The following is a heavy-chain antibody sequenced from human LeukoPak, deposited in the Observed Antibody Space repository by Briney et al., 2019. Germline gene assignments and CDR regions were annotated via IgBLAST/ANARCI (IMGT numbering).Heavy chain of an antibody. V-gene: IGHV1-2*02. CDR3: ARGFQRLEHWDWLDP. Sequence: VASVKVSCKSSGYTFTDYFLHWVRQAPGQRLEWMGGIKPNSGDTKYAQKFQGRVTMTRVTSIATAYRELNRLRSDDTAVYYRARGFQRLEHWDWLDPWGQGTLVTVAS. CDR2: IKPNSGDT. J-gene: IGHJ5*02. D-gene: IGHD6-25*01. CDR1: GYTFTDYF.